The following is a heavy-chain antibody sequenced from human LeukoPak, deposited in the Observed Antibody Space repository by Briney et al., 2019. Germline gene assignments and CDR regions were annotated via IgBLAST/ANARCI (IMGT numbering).Heavy chain of an antibody. J-gene: IGHJ4*02. D-gene: IGHD5-18*01. CDR2: INPNSGGT. CDR3: ARVGGIQLWLLHYFDY. Sequence: ASVTVSCKASGYTFTGYYMHWVRQAPGQGLEWMGWINPNSGGTNYAQKFQGRVTMTRDTSISTAYMELSRLRSDDTAVYYCARVGGIQLWLLHYFDYWGQGTLVTVSS. V-gene: IGHV1-2*02. CDR1: GYTFTGYY.